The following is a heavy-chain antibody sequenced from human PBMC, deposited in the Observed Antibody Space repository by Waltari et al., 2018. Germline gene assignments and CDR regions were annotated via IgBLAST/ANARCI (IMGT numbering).Heavy chain of an antibody. Sequence: QVQLVQSGAEVKKPGASVKVSCKASGYTFISYAMHWVRQAPGQRLEWMGWINAGNGNTKYSQKFQGRVTITRDTSASTAYMEMSSLRSEDTAVYYCARDSRYSSGWYGPDFDYWGQGTLVTVSS. CDR2: INAGNGNT. J-gene: IGHJ4*02. CDR1: GYTFISYA. CDR3: ARDSRYSSGWYGPDFDY. D-gene: IGHD6-19*01. V-gene: IGHV1-3*01.